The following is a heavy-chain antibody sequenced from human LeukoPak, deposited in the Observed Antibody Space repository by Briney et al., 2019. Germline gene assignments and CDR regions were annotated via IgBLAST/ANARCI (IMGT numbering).Heavy chain of an antibody. V-gene: IGHV4-38-2*01. CDR1: GYSFTSGHY. J-gene: IGHJ4*02. Sequence: SETLSLTCSVSGYSFTSGHYWGWIGQPPGKGLEWIGNIYHTGSTHYNPSLKSRVTISVDTSKNQFSLKLSSVTAADTAVYYCARYCSSTSCILRGFDYWGQGTLVTVSS. CDR3: ARYCSSTSCILRGFDY. D-gene: IGHD2-2*01. CDR2: IYHTGST.